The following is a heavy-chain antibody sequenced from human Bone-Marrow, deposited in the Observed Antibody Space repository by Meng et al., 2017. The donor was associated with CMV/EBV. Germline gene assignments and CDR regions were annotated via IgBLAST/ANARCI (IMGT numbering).Heavy chain of an antibody. Sequence: SETLSLTCTVSGGSVSSSSYYWSWIRQPPGKGLEWIGCIYNSGSTNYNPSLKSRVTISVDTSKNQFSLKLSSETAADTAVYYCARGSTYSSSPFFDDWGQGTLVNVSS. V-gene: IGHV4-61*01. CDR3: ARGSTYSSSPFFDD. J-gene: IGHJ4*02. D-gene: IGHD6-19*01. CDR1: GGSVSSSSYY. CDR2: IYNSGST.